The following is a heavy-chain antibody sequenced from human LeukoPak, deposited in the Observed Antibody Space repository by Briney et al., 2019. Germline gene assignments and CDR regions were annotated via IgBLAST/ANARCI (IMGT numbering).Heavy chain of an antibody. J-gene: IGHJ6*02. Sequence: GGSLRLSCAASGFTFSSYAISWVRQAPGQGLEWMGGIIPIFGTANYAQKFQGRVTIAADESTSTAYMELSSLRSEDTAVYYCARSSRGGYYYYGMDVWGQGTTVTVSS. CDR1: GFTFSSYA. D-gene: IGHD2-2*01. CDR3: ARSSRGGYYYYGMDV. V-gene: IGHV1-69*01. CDR2: IIPIFGTA.